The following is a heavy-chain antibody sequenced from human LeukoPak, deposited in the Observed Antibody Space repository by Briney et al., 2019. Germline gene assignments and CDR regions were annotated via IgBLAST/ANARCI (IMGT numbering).Heavy chain of an antibody. CDR1: GYTFTIYG. J-gene: IGHJ4*02. D-gene: IGHD6-13*01. CDR3: ARGSRIAAAGHHFDY. V-gene: IGHV1-18*01. Sequence: ASVKVSFKASGYTFTIYGISWVRQAPGQGLEWMGWISAYNGNTNYAQKLQGRVTMTTDTSTSTAYMELRSLRSDDTAVYYCARGSRIAAAGHHFDYWGQGTLVTVSS. CDR2: ISAYNGNT.